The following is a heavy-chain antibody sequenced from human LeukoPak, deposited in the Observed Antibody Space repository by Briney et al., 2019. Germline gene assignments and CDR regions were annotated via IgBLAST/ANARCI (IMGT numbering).Heavy chain of an antibody. J-gene: IGHJ3*02. CDR2: ISYDGSNK. D-gene: IGHD3-3*01. CDR1: GFTFSSYA. Sequence: GSLRLSCAASGFTFSSYAMHWVRQAPGKGLEWVAVISYDGSNKYYADSVKGRFTISRDNSKNTLYLQMNSLRAEDTAVYYCAKGAPYYDFWSGTSVLRDAFDIWGQGTMVTVSS. CDR3: AKGAPYYDFWSGTSVLRDAFDI. V-gene: IGHV3-30-3*01.